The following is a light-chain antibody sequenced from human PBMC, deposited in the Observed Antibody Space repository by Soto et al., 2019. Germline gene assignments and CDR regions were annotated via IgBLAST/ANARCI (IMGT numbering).Light chain of an antibody. CDR1: ISDLGGYNY. Sequence: QSALTQPRSVSGPPGQSVTISCTGTISDLGGYNYVSWYQQHPGKAPKLMIYDVSKRPSGVPDRFSGSKSGNTASLTISWLQAEDEADYYCCSYAGSYTSYVFGTGTKVTVL. CDR2: DVS. J-gene: IGLJ1*01. CDR3: CSYAGSYTSYV. V-gene: IGLV2-11*01.